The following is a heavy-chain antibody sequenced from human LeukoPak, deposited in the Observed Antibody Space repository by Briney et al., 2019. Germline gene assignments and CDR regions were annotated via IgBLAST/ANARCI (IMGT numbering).Heavy chain of an antibody. CDR2: IYYSGST. CDR1: GGSVSSGSYY. J-gene: IGHJ4*02. V-gene: IGHV4-61*01. Sequence: SETLSLTCTVSGGSVSSGSYYWSWIRQPPGKGLGWIGYIYYSGSTNYNPSLKSRVTISVDTSKNQFSLKLSSVTAADTAVYYCARDRVEMATIHYFDYWGQGTLVTVSS. CDR3: ARDRVEMATIHYFDY. D-gene: IGHD5-24*01.